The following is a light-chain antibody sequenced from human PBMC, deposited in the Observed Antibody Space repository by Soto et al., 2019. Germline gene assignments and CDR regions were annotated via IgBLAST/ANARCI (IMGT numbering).Light chain of an antibody. Sequence: QSVLTQPASVSGSPGQSITISCTGTSSDVGGYNYVSWYQQHPGKAPKLIIFEVSYRPSGISNRFSASKSGDTASLTLSGLQADDEADYYCCSYTDSRTHIFGSGTKVTGL. CDR1: SSDVGGYNY. V-gene: IGLV2-14*01. J-gene: IGLJ1*01. CDR2: EVS. CDR3: CSYTDSRTHI.